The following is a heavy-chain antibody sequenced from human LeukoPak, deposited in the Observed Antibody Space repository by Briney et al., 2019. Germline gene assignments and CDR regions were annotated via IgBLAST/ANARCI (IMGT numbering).Heavy chain of an antibody. CDR1: GYTFTAYY. Sequence: ASVKLSCKASGYTFTAYYMRWVRQAPGQGLEWMGWINTNSGGTNSAQTAQGRVSMTRDTSVSTAYMDLNMLRSNNTAVDYCASLNSSSWPGLVVDAFDIWGQGTMVTVSS. CDR2: INTNSGGT. D-gene: IGHD6-13*01. J-gene: IGHJ3*02. CDR3: ASLNSSSWPGLVVDAFDI. V-gene: IGHV1-2*02.